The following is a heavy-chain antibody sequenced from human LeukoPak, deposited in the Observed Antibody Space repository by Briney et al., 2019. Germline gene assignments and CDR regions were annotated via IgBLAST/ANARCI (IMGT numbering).Heavy chain of an antibody. CDR3: ATNPGYSGLPYK. CDR2: IWYDGTEK. V-gene: IGHV3-33*03. D-gene: IGHD5-12*01. Sequence: GRSLRLSCAASGFTFSSYGMHWVRQAPGKGLQWVAVIWYDGTEKHYAEFAKGRFTISRDNAKNSLYLQMNSLRAEDTAVYYCATNPGYSGLPYKWGQGTLVTVSS. J-gene: IGHJ1*01. CDR1: GFTFSSYG.